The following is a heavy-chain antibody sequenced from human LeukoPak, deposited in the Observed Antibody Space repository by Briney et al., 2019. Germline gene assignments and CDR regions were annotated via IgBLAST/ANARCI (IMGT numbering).Heavy chain of an antibody. CDR3: ARIGRGYYFDY. D-gene: IGHD3-16*01. CDR2: INHSGST. Sequence: PSETLSLTCAVYGGSFSGYYWSWIRQPPGKGLEWIGEINHSGSTNYNPSLKSRVTISVDTSKNQFSLKLSSVTAADTAVCYCARIGRGYYFDYWGQGTLVTVSS. CDR1: GGSFSGYY. V-gene: IGHV4-34*01. J-gene: IGHJ4*02.